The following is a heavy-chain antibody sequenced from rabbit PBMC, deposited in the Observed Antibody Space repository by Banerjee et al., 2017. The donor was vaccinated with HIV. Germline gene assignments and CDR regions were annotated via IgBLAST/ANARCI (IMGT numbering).Heavy chain of an antibody. CDR2: INAVTGKA. V-gene: IGHV1S45*01. CDR1: GFSFSNKAV. Sequence: QEQLVESGGGLVKPEGSLKLSCTASGFSFSNKAVMCWVRQAPGKGLEWIACINAVTGKAVYASWAKGRFTFSKTSSLTVTLQMTSLTVADTATYFCARDTGTSFSTYGMDLWGPGTLVTVS. D-gene: IGHD8-1*01. J-gene: IGHJ6*01. CDR3: ARDTGTSFSTYGMDL.